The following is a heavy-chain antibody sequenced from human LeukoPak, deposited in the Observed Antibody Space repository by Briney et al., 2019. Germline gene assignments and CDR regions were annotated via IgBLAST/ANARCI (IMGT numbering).Heavy chain of an antibody. J-gene: IGHJ4*02. CDR1: GYTFTSYG. Sequence: GASVKVSCKASGYTFTSYGISWVRQAPGQGLECMGWTSAYNGNTNYAQKLQGRVTMTTDTSTSTAYMELRSLRSDDTAVYYCAREPNRYYYDSSGSDYWGQGTLVTVSS. CDR2: TSAYNGNT. CDR3: AREPNRYYYDSSGSDY. D-gene: IGHD3-22*01. V-gene: IGHV1-18*01.